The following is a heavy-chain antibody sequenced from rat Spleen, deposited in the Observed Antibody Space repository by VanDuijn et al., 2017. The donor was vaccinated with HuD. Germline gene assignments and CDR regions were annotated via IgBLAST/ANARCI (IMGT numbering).Heavy chain of an antibody. CDR1: GFTFSDYY. D-gene: IGHD1-2*01. J-gene: IGHJ3*01. CDR2: ISYDSSST. Sequence: EVQLVESGGGLVQPGRSLKLSCAASGFTFSDYYMAWVRQAPKKGLEWVASISYDSSSTYYGDSVKGRFTISRDNAKSTLYLQVDSLRSEDTATYYCARGTRNYSSYGGFVYWGQGTLVTVSS. CDR3: ARGTRNYSSYGGFVY. V-gene: IGHV5-22*01.